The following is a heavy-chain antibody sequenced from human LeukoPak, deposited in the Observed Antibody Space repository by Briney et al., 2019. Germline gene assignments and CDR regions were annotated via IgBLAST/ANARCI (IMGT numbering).Heavy chain of an antibody. CDR3: AREGYSSGWYVRWFDP. V-gene: IGHV4-39*07. CDR1: GGSISSSSYY. CDR2: IYYSGST. D-gene: IGHD6-19*01. J-gene: IGHJ5*02. Sequence: SETLSLTCTVSGGSISSSSYYWGWIRQPPGKGLEWIGGIYYSGSTYYNPSLKSRVTISIDTSKNQFSLKLSSVTAADTAVYYCAREGYSSGWYVRWFDPWGQGTLVTVSS.